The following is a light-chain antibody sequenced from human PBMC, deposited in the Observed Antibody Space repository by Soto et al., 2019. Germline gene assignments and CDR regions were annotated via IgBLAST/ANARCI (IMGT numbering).Light chain of an antibody. V-gene: IGLV2-8*01. J-gene: IGLJ3*02. CDR3: SSYAGSNIWV. Sequence: QSALTQPPSASGSPGQSVTISCTGTSSDVGGYNYVSWYQQHPGKAPKLMIYEVSKRPSGVPDRLSGSKSGNTASLTVSGLQAEDEADYYCSSYAGSNIWVFGGVTKVTVL. CDR2: EVS. CDR1: SSDVGGYNY.